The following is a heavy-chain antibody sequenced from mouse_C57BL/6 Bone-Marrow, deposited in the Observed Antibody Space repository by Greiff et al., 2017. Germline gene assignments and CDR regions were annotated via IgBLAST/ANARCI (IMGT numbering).Heavy chain of an antibody. CDR3: ARWGAWFAY. J-gene: IGHJ3*01. CDR1: GYTFTSYW. V-gene: IGHV1-64*01. CDR2: IHPNSGST. Sequence: VQLQQPGAELVKPGASVKLSCKASGYTFTSYWMYWVKQRPGQGLEWIGMIHPNSGSTNYNEKFKSKATLTVDKSSSTAYMKLSSLTSEDSAVYYCARWGAWFAYWGQGTLVTVSA.